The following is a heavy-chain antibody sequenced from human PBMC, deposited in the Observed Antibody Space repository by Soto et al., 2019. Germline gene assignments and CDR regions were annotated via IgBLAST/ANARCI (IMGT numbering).Heavy chain of an antibody. CDR1: GLTFGSRA. CDR3: ARGSTDSYPGSRIFDF. J-gene: IGHJ4*02. D-gene: IGHD3-10*01. Sequence: PGGSLRLSCGASGLTFGSRAMTWVRQAPGEGLQWVSTITDTGGDAKYADPVRGRFVISRDNSKKTLYLQMTSLTAEDSAMYYCARGSTDSYPGSRIFDFWGRGTLVTVSS. CDR2: ITDTGGDA. V-gene: IGHV3-23*01.